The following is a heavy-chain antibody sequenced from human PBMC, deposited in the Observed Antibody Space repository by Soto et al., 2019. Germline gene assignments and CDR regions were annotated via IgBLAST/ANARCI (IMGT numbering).Heavy chain of an antibody. CDR1: GGTFSSYA. CDR3: ARVSGSYLGFDY. V-gene: IGHV1-69*13. Sequence: SVKVSCKASGGTFSSYAISWVRQAPGQGLEWMGGIIPIFGTANYAQKFQGRVTITADESTNTAYMELSSLRSEDTAVYYCARVSGSYLGFDYWGQGTLVTVSS. D-gene: IGHD1-26*01. CDR2: IIPIFGTA. J-gene: IGHJ4*02.